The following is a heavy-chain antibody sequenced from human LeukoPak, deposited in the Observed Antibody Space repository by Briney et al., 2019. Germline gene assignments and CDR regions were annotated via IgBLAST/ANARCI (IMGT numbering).Heavy chain of an antibody. J-gene: IGHJ1*01. D-gene: IGHD6-25*01. CDR2: VSHDGSTT. CDR3: AKEPTSYSSGWYFQH. CDR1: GFTFSNYG. Sequence: PGGSLRLSCAASGFTFSNYGMQWVRQAPGKGLEWVAVVSHDGSTTFYADSVKGRFTISRDNSRNTLDLQMYSPRAEDTAVYYCAKEPTSYSSGWYFQHWGQGTLVTVSS. V-gene: IGHV3-30*18.